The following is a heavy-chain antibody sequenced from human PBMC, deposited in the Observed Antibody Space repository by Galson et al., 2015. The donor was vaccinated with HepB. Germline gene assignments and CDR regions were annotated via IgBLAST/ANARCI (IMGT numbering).Heavy chain of an antibody. J-gene: IGHJ6*02. D-gene: IGHD1-1*01. CDR3: ATDTKVLPGYYYYGMDV. CDR2: FDPEDGET. CDR1: GYTLTELS. Sequence: SVKVSCKVSGYTLTELSMHWVRQAPGKGLEWMGGFDPEDGETIYAQKFQGRVTMTEDTSTDTAYMELSSLRSEDTAVYYCATDTKVLPGYYYYGMDVWGQGTTVTVSS. V-gene: IGHV1-24*01.